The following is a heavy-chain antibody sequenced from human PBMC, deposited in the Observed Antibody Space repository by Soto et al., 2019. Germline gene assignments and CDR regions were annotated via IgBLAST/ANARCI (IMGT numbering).Heavy chain of an antibody. CDR3: VKDGRSYTQGV. D-gene: IGHD1-26*01. V-gene: IGHV3-23*01. CDR2: VSVSDGST. J-gene: IGHJ6*02. Sequence: EVQLLESGGGLVQPGGSLRLSCAASGFTFSSSDMSWVRQAPGKGLQWVSGVSVSDGSTYYDDSVKGRFTISRDNSKNTLYLQMTSRRAEDTAVYYGVKDGRSYTQGVWGQGTTVTVSS. CDR1: GFTFSSSD.